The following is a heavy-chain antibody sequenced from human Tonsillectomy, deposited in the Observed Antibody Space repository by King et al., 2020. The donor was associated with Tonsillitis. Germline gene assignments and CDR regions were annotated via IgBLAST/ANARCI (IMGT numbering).Heavy chain of an antibody. V-gene: IGHV4-59*11. D-gene: IGHD2-2*01. CDR2: VYYTGNT. Sequence: QLQESGPGLVKPSETLSLTCTVSGGSITSHYWSWIRPPPGKGLEWIGYVYYTGNTNYNPSLKSRVTVSLDTSKSQFSLRLSSVTAADTAVYYCAREFCNSTSCYSFDFWGQGTLVTVSS. CDR1: GGSITSHY. CDR3: AREFCNSTSCYSFDF. J-gene: IGHJ4*02.